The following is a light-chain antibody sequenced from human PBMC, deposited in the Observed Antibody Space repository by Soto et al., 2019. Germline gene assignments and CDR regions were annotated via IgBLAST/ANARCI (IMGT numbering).Light chain of an antibody. Sequence: QLVLTQPPSVSGAPGQRVTISCTGSSSNIGAGYDVHWYQQLPGTAPKLLIYGNSNRPSGVPDRFSGSKSGTSASLAITGLQAEDEADYYCQSYDSSLSGRGFVFGTGTKVTVL. V-gene: IGLV1-40*01. CDR1: SSNIGAGYD. J-gene: IGLJ1*01. CDR3: QSYDSSLSGRGFV. CDR2: GNS.